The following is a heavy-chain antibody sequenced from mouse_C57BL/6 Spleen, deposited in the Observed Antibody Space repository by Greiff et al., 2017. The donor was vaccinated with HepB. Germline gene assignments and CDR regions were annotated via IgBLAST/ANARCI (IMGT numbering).Heavy chain of an antibody. CDR3: ARDGSSRVAY. D-gene: IGHD1-1*01. CDR1: GYTFTSYW. CDR2: IDPSDSYT. V-gene: IGHV1-69*01. J-gene: IGHJ3*01. Sequence: QVQLQQPGAELVMPGASVKLSCKASGYTFTSYWMHWVKQRPGQGLEWIGGIDPSDSYTNYNQKFKGKSTLTVDKSSSTAYMQLSSLTSEDSAVYYCARDGSSRVAYWGQGTLVTVSA.